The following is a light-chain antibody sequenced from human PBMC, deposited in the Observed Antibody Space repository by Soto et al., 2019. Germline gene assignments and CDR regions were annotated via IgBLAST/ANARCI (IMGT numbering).Light chain of an antibody. V-gene: IGKV1-5*03. CDR2: KAS. CDR1: QSISSW. CDR3: QQYDNYWT. Sequence: DIQMTQSPYTLSASVGDRVTITCRASQSISSWLAWYQQKPGKAPKLLIYKASSLESGVPSRFSGSGSGTEFTLTISSLQPDDFATYYCQQYDNYWTFGQGIKVEIK. J-gene: IGKJ1*01.